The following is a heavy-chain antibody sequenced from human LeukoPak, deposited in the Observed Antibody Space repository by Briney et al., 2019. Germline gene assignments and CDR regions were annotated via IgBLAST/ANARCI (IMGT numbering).Heavy chain of an antibody. CDR3: ATDRRGGLPDAFDI. J-gene: IGHJ3*02. Sequence: WGSLRLSGAASGFTFSSYGMHWVRQAPGKGLEWVAFIRYDGSNKYYADSVKGRFTISRDNSKNTLYLQMNSLRAEDTAVYYCATDRRGGLPDAFDIWGQGTMVTVSS. CDR1: GFTFSSYG. CDR2: IRYDGSNK. D-gene: IGHD3-10*01. V-gene: IGHV3-30*02.